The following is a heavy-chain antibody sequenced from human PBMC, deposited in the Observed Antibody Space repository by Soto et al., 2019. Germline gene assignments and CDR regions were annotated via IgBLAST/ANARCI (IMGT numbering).Heavy chain of an antibody. D-gene: IGHD3-16*01. CDR2: INPSGGST. V-gene: IGHV1-46*01. CDR1: GYTFTSYY. CDR3: AREWGGFKRNYYGMAA. Sequence: GGSVKVSCKASGYTFTSYYMHWVRQAPGQGLEWMGIINPSGGSTSYAQKFQGRVTMTRDTSTSTVYMELSSLRSEDTAVYYCAREWGGFKRNYYGMAAWGQGTTFPASS. J-gene: IGHJ6*02.